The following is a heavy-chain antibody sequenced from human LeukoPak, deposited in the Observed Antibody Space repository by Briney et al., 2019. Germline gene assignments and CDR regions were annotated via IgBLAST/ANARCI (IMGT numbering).Heavy chain of an antibody. D-gene: IGHD1-26*01. J-gene: IGHJ4*02. Sequence: GRSLRLSCAASGFIFSSYGMHWVRQAPGKGLEWVAVIWYDGSNKYYADSVKGRFTISRDNSKNTLYLQMNSLRAEDTAVYYCARGKWEQGIYFDYWGQGTLVTVSS. CDR1: GFIFSSYG. CDR2: IWYDGSNK. CDR3: ARGKWEQGIYFDY. V-gene: IGHV3-33*01.